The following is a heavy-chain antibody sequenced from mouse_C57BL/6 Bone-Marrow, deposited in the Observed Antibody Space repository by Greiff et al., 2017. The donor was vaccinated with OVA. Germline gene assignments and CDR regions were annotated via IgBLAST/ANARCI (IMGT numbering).Heavy chain of an antibody. V-gene: IGHV5-4*01. CDR2: ISDGGSYT. CDR3: AGGPYRGYFDV. Sequence: EVQVVESGGGLVKPGGSLKLSCAASGFTFSSYAMSWVRQTQEKRLEWVATISDGGSYTYYPDNVKGRFTISRDNAKNNLYLQMSHLKSEDTAMYYCAGGPYRGYFDVWGTGTTVTVSS. CDR1: GFTFSSYA. J-gene: IGHJ1*03. D-gene: IGHD2-12*01.